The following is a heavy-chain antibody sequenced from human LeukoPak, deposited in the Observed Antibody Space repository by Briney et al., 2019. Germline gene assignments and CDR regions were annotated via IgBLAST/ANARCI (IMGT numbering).Heavy chain of an antibody. V-gene: IGHV1-2*02. J-gene: IGHJ4*02. CDR3: ARSSAYDY. Sequence: ASVKVSCKASGYTFTGYYMHWVRQAPGQGLEWMGWINPNSGDTNYAQKFQGRVTMTRDTSTSTVYMELSSLRSEDTAVFYCARSSAYDYWGQGTLVTVSS. CDR1: GYTFTGYY. CDR2: INPNSGDT. D-gene: IGHD3-22*01.